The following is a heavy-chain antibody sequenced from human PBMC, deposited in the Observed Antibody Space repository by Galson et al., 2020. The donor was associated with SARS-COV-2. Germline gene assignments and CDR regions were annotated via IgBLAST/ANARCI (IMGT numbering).Heavy chain of an antibody. D-gene: IGHD6-19*01. J-gene: IGHJ3*02. CDR3: TRRGRWLANDAFDI. CDR2: VYHGGST. CDR1: DDSIYSGTYY. V-gene: IGHV4-39*01. Sequence: ETSETLSLTCTVSDDSIYSGTYYWAWIRQPPGKELEWIGSVYHGGSTYYNPSLESRVRISIDTSEKQLSLRLISVAATDTALYYCTRRGRWLANDAFDIWGQGTQVTVSP.